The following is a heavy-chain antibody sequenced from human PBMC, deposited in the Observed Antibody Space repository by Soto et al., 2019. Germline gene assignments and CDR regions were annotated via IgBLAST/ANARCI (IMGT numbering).Heavy chain of an antibody. Sequence: QVQLVQSGAEVKKPGSSVKVSCKASGGTFSSYAISWVRRAPGQGLEWMGGIIPIFGTANYAQKFQGRVTITADKSTSTAYMELSSLRSEDTAVYYCARKWLVEGGYYYGMDVWGQGTTVTVSS. CDR3: ARKWLVEGGYYYGMDV. V-gene: IGHV1-69*06. D-gene: IGHD6-19*01. CDR2: IIPIFGTA. J-gene: IGHJ6*02. CDR1: GGTFSSYA.